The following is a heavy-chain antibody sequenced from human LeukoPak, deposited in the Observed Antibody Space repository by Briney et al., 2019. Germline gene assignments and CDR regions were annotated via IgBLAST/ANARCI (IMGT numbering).Heavy chain of an antibody. V-gene: IGHV4-31*03. CDR3: ARESTVLTPSFDS. CDR1: GGSISSGGYY. Sequence: SETLSLTCTVSGGSISSGGYYWSWIRQHPGKGLEWIGYIYYSGSTYYNPSLKGRVTMSLDTSKNQFSLKVNSVTAADTAVYYCARESTVLTPSFDSWGQGTLVTVSS. CDR2: IYYSGST. D-gene: IGHD4-17*01. J-gene: IGHJ4*02.